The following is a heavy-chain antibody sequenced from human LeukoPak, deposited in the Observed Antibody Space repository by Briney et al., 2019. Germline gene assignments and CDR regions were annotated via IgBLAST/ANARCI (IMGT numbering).Heavy chain of an antibody. CDR3: ARGYYDILTGYRMGNNWFDP. CDR2: ISISSSYI. Sequence: GGSLRLSCAASGFTFSSYSMNWVRQAPGKGREWFSSISISSSYIYYADSVKGRFTISRDNAKNSLYLQMNSLRAEDTAVYYCARGYYDILTGYRMGNNWFDPWGQGTLVTVSS. CDR1: GFTFSSYS. D-gene: IGHD3-9*01. V-gene: IGHV3-21*01. J-gene: IGHJ5*02.